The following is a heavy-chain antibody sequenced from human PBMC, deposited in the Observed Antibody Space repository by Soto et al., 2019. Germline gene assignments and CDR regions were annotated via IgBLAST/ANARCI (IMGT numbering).Heavy chain of an antibody. V-gene: IGHV4-30-2*01. J-gene: IGHJ4*02. CDR1: GGSLSSGGYS. Sequence: SETLSLTCAASGGSLSSGGYSWSWIRQPPGKGLEWIGYMYHSGSTYYNPSLKSRVTISIYRSNNQFALKLSSVTAADTAVYYWARQPDYRGQVILGTAAS. CDR2: MYHSGST. CDR3: ARQPDY.